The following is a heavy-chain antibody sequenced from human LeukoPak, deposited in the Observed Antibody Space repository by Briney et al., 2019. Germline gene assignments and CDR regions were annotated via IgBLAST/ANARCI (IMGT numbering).Heavy chain of an antibody. CDR1: GYTLTELS. J-gene: IGHJ4*02. Sequence: ASVKVSCKVSGYTLTELSMHWVRQAPGKGLEWMGGFDPEDGETIYAQKFQGRVTITADKSTSTAYMELSSLRSEDTAVYYCASLLGTKYYFDYWGQGTLVTVSS. V-gene: IGHV1-24*01. CDR2: FDPEDGET. CDR3: ASLLGTKYYFDY. D-gene: IGHD7-27*01.